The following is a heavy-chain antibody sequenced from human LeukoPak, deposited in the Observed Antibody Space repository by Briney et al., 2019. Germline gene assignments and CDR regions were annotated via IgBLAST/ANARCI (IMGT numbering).Heavy chain of an antibody. CDR3: ASQNYGDYLDY. J-gene: IGHJ4*02. D-gene: IGHD4-17*01. CDR2: IYYSGST. V-gene: IGHV4-31*03. Sequence: SQTLSLTCTVSGGSISSGGYYWRWIRQHPGKGLEWIGYIYYSGSTYYNPSLKSRVTISVDTSKNQFSLKLSSVTAADTAVYYCASQNYGDYLDYWGQGTLVTVSS. CDR1: GGSISSGGYY.